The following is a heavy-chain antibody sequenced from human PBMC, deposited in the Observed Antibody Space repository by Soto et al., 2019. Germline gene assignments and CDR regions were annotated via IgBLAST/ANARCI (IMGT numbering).Heavy chain of an antibody. CDR3: TRGYGDYVRDY. J-gene: IGHJ4*02. D-gene: IGHD4-17*01. V-gene: IGHV3-73*01. Sequence: EVQLVESGGGLVQPGGSLKLSCAVSGFTFSGSAMHWVRQASGKGLEWVGRIRSKSNSYATAYAASVKGRFTISRDDSKNTAYVQMNSLKTEDTAVYYCTRGYGDYVRDYWGQGTLVTVSS. CDR1: GFTFSGSA. CDR2: IRSKSNSYAT.